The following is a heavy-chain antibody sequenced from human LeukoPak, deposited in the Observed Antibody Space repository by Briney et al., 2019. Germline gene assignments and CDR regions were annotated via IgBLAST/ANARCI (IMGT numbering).Heavy chain of an antibody. V-gene: IGHV3-23*01. CDR3: AKLGGQEVYNYYVGV. Sequence: QSGGSLRLCCAASGFTFSQTWMTWVRQAPGKGLEWVSGIIDSGDITYYANSVKGRFTISRDNSKNTLYLQMNSLRAEDTAVYYCAKLGGQEVYNYYVGVWGKGTTVAVSS. CDR2: IIDSGDIT. CDR1: GFTFSQTW. D-gene: IGHD3-16*01. J-gene: IGHJ6*03.